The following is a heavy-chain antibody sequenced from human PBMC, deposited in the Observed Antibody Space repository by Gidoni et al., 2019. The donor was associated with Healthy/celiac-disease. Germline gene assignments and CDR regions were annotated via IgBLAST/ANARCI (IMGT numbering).Heavy chain of an antibody. CDR3: ARDVGSRRNGFDP. CDR2: IYYSGST. Sequence: QVQLQESGPGLVKPSETLSLTCTVSGGSISSYYWSWIRQPPGKGLEWIGYIYYSGSTNYNPSLKSRVTILVDTSKNQFSLKLSSVTAADTAVYYCARDVGSRRNGFDPWGQGTLVTVSS. J-gene: IGHJ5*02. D-gene: IGHD2-2*03. CDR1: GGSISSYY. V-gene: IGHV4-59*12.